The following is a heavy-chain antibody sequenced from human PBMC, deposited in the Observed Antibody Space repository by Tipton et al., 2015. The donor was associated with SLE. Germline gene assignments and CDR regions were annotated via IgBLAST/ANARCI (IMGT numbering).Heavy chain of an antibody. Sequence: TLSLTCTVSGGSVSSYYWSWIRQPPGKGLEWIGYFSYSGSPNYNPSLKSRVTMSADTSKNQLSLKLSSVTAADTAVYYCARDRGWELQKYIWFDPWGQGTLVTVSS. CDR2: FSYSGSP. CDR3: ARDRGWELQKYIWFDP. D-gene: IGHD1-26*01. CDR1: GGSVSSYY. J-gene: IGHJ5*02. V-gene: IGHV4-59*02.